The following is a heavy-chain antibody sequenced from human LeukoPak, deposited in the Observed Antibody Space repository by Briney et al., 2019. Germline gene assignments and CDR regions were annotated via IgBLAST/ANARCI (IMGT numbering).Heavy chain of an antibody. Sequence: GGSLRLSCAASGFTFSNAWMSWVRQAPGKGLEWVGRIKSKTDGGTTDYAAPVKGRFTISRDDSKNTLYLQMNSLKTEDAAVYYCSWFGELNPPFDYWGQGTLVTVSS. J-gene: IGHJ4*02. V-gene: IGHV3-15*01. D-gene: IGHD3-10*01. CDR2: IKSKTDGGTT. CDR3: SWFGELNPPFDY. CDR1: GFTFSNAW.